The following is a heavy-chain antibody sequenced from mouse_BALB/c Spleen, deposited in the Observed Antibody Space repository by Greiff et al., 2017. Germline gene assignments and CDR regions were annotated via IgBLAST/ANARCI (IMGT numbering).Heavy chain of an antibody. V-gene: IGHV5-6-2*01. CDR1: GFTFSSYY. CDR2: INSNGGST. J-gene: IGHJ3*01. CDR3: ARQGDYYRYDWFAY. D-gene: IGHD2-14*01. Sequence: EVHLVESGGGLVKLGGSLKLSCAASGFTFSSYYMSWVRQTPEKRLELVAAINSNGGSTYYPDTVKGRFTISRDNAKNTLYLQMSSLKSEDTALYYGARQGDYYRYDWFAYWGQGTLVTVSA.